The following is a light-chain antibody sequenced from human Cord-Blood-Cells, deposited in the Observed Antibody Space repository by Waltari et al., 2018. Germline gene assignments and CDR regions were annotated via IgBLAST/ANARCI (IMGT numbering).Light chain of an antibody. CDR3: CSYAGSGWV. CDR2: EGS. J-gene: IGLJ3*02. CDR1: SSDVGSYNL. Sequence: QSALTQPASVSGSPGQSITISCTGTSSDVGSYNLVSWYQHHPGKAPKLMIYEGSKRPSGVSNRFSGSKSGNTASLRISGLQAEDEADYYCCSYAGSGWVFGGGTKLTVL. V-gene: IGLV2-23*01.